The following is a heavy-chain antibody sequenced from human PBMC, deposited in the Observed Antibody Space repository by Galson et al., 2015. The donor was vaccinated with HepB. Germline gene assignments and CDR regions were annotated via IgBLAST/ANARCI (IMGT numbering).Heavy chain of an antibody. Sequence: SVKVSCKASGYTFTSYAMHWVRQAPGQRLEWMGWINAGNGNTKYSQKFQGRVTITRDTSASIAYMELSSLRSEDTAVYYCARVVVAGGDWFDPWGQGTLVTVSS. CDR3: ARVVVAGGDWFDP. CDR2: INAGNGNT. J-gene: IGHJ5*02. D-gene: IGHD2-15*01. CDR1: GYTFTSYA. V-gene: IGHV1-3*01.